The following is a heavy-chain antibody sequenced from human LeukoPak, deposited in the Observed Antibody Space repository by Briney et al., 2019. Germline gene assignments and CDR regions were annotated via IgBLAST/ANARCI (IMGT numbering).Heavy chain of an antibody. V-gene: IGHV3-23*01. J-gene: IGHJ4*02. CDR1: GFTFSSYA. Sequence: GGSLRLSCAASGFTFSSYALSWVRQAPGKGLEWVSGISDSGGSTHYADSVKGRFTVSRDNSKNTLYLQMNSLRAEDTAVYYCAKDLIAVAGNLFDYWGQGTLVTVSS. CDR3: AKDLIAVAGNLFDY. D-gene: IGHD6-19*01. CDR2: ISDSGGST.